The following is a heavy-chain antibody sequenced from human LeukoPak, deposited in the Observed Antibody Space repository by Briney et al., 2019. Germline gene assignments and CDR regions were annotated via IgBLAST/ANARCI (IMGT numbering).Heavy chain of an antibody. CDR1: GGTFSSYA. CDR2: IIPIFGTA. Sequence: SVKVSXKASGGTFSSYAISWVRQAPGQGLEWMGGIIPIFGTANYAQKFQGRVTITADESTSTAYMELSSLRSEDTAVYYCASTAGVAVALSLGYWGQGTLVTVSS. D-gene: IGHD6-19*01. V-gene: IGHV1-69*13. J-gene: IGHJ4*02. CDR3: ASTAGVAVALSLGY.